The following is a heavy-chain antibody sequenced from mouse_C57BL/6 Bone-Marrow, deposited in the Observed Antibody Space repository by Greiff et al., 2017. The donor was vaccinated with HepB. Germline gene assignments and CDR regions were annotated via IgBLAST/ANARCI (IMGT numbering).Heavy chain of an antibody. V-gene: IGHV10-1*01. J-gene: IGHJ1*03. Sequence: EVQLVESGGGLVQPKGSLKLSCAASGFSFNTYAMNWVRQAPGKGLEWVARIRSKSNNYATYYADSVKDRFTISRDDSESMLYLQMNNLKTEDTAMYYCVRHGRLSFWYFDVWGTGTTVTVSS. CDR3: VRHGRLSFWYFDV. CDR2: IRSKSNNYAT. D-gene: IGHD2-12*01. CDR1: GFSFNTYA.